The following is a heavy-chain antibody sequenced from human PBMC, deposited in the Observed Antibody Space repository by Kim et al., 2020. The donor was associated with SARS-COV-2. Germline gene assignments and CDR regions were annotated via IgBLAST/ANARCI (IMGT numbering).Heavy chain of an antibody. CDR1: GFSRSPSGMC. V-gene: IGHV2-70*01. CDR2: IDWDDDK. Sequence: SGPTLVNPTQTLTLTCTFSGFSRSPSGMCVSWIRQPPGKALEWLALIDWDDDKYYSTSLKTRLTIAKDTSKNQVVLTMTHMDPVETATYYCARIPNCSGGRPFPFAFDIWGQGTMVTVSS. CDR3: ARIPNCSGGRPFPFAFDI. D-gene: IGHD2-15*01. J-gene: IGHJ3*02.